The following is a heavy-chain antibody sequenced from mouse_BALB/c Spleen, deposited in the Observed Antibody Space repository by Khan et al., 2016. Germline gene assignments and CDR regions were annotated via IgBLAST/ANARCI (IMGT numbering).Heavy chain of an antibody. D-gene: IGHD1-1*02. CDR2: ISFSGGT. CDR1: GYSITSDYA. V-gene: IGHV3-2*02. Sequence: EVQLQESGPGLVRPSQSLSLTCTVTGYSITSDYAWNWIRQFPGNRLEWMGYISFSGGTRYNPSLKSRISITRDISKNQFFLQLNSVTTEDTATYYCGSRTYYVGRDYFDYWGRGTTLTVSS. CDR3: GSRTYYVGRDYFDY. J-gene: IGHJ2*01.